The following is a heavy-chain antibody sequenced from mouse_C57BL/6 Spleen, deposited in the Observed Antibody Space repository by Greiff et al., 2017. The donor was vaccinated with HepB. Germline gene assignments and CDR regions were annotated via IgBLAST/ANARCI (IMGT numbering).Heavy chain of an antibody. D-gene: IGHD2-13*01. Sequence: VQLQQSGPELVKPGASVKISCKASGYTFTDYYMNWVKQSHGKSLEWIGDINPNNGGTSYNQKFKGKATLTVDKSSSTAYMELRSLTSEDSAVYYCARRGGEDAMDYWGQGTSVTVSS. CDR3: ARRGGEDAMDY. V-gene: IGHV1-26*01. CDR2: INPNNGGT. J-gene: IGHJ4*01. CDR1: GYTFTDYY.